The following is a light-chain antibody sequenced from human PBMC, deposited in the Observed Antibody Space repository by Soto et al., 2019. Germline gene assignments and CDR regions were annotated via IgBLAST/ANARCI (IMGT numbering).Light chain of an antibody. CDR2: DAS. CDR3: QQRSNWPT. V-gene: IGKV1-5*01. CDR1: QTISSW. J-gene: IGKJ5*01. Sequence: DIQMTQSPYTLSASVGDRVTITCRGSQTISSWLAWYQQKPGKAPKLLIYDASTLESGVPSRFSGSGSGTDFTLTISRLEPEDFAVYFCQQRSNWPTFGQGTRLEI.